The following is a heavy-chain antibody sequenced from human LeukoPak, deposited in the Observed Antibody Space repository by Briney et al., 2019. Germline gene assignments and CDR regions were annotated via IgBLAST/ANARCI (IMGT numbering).Heavy chain of an antibody. V-gene: IGHV4-39*01. CDR3: ARHDFAVADPEDWFDP. D-gene: IGHD6-19*01. CDR1: GGSISSSSYY. Sequence: SETLSLTCTVSGGSISSSSYYWGWIRQPPGKGLEWIGSIYYSGSTYYNPSLKSRVTISVDTSKNQFSLKLSSVTAADTAVYYCARHDFAVADPEDWFDPWGQGTLVTVSS. CDR2: IYYSGST. J-gene: IGHJ5*02.